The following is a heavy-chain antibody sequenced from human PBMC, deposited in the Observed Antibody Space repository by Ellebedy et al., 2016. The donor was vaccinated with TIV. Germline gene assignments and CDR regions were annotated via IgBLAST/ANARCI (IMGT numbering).Heavy chain of an antibody. V-gene: IGHV4-4*07. D-gene: IGHD6-13*01. Sequence: MPSETLSLTCTVSGGSISSYYWSWIRQPAGKGLEWIGRIYTSGSTNYNPSLKSRVTMSVDTSKNQFSLKLSSVTAADTAVYYCARDGGIAAAGSDWFDPWGQGTLVTVSS. CDR3: ARDGGIAAAGSDWFDP. CDR1: GGSISSYY. J-gene: IGHJ5*02. CDR2: IYTSGST.